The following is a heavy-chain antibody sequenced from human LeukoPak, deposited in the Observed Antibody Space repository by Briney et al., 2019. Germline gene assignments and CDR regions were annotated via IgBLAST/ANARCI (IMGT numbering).Heavy chain of an antibody. Sequence: GGSQRLSCAASGFVFSSYSMNWVRQAPGKGLEWVSFLIVGNGNQHYADSVKGRFTISRDDAKNSLYLQMNSLRAEDTAVYYCASRTYGDSFSWGQGTLVTVSS. J-gene: IGHJ4*02. D-gene: IGHD4-17*01. CDR3: ASRTYGDSFS. V-gene: IGHV3-48*01. CDR1: GFVFSSYS. CDR2: LIVGNGNQ.